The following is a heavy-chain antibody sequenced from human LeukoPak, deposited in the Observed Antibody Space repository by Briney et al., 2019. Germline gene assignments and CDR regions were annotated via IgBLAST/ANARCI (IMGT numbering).Heavy chain of an antibody. CDR2: INHSGST. Sequence: SETLSLTCAVYGGSFSGYYWSWLRQPPGKGLEWIGEINHSGSTNYNPSLKSRVTISVDTSKNQFSLKLSSVTAADTAVYYCARGYYYGSGSSFDYWGQGTLVTVSS. CDR3: ARGYYYGSGSSFDY. D-gene: IGHD3-10*01. V-gene: IGHV4-34*01. CDR1: GGSFSGYY. J-gene: IGHJ4*02.